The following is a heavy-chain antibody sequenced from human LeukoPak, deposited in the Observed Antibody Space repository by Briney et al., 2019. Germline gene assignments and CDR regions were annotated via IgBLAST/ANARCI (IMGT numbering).Heavy chain of an antibody. CDR1: GFTFSTYA. CDR2: ISGSGSST. V-gene: IGHV3-23*01. CDR3: ARGVGWFDP. J-gene: IGHJ5*02. Sequence: GGSLRLSCAASGFTFSTYAMSWVRQAPGKGLEWVSVISGSGSSTYYADSVKGRFTISRDNAKNSLYLQMNSLRAEDTAVYYCARGVGWFDPWGQGTLVTVSS.